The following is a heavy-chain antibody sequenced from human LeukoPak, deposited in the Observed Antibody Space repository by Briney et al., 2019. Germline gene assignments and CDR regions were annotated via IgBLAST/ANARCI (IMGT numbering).Heavy chain of an antibody. CDR2: IYTSGST. CDR1: GASITSGSYY. Sequence: PSQTLSLTCTVSGASITSGSYYWGWLRQRAGKGLEWIVRIYTSGSTNYNPSLKTRITISVETSKNPFSVKLSSVTAACTAVYYCARGERFLELPIGAFDICGQATMVTVSS. CDR3: ARGERFLELPIGAFDI. V-gene: IGHV4-61*02. D-gene: IGHD3-3*01. J-gene: IGHJ3*02.